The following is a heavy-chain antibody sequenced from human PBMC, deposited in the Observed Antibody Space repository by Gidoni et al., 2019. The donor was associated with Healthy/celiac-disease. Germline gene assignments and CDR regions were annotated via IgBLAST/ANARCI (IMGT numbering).Heavy chain of an antibody. V-gene: IGHV3-23*01. D-gene: IGHD3-3*01. J-gene: IGHJ4*02. CDR2: ISGSGGST. CDR3: AKWGGDFWSGYNDFDY. Sequence: EVQLLESGGGLVQPGGSLRLSCAASGFTFSSYAMSWVRQAPGKGLEWVSAISGSGGSTYYADSVKGRFTISRDNSKNTLYLQMNSLRAEDTAVYYCAKWGGDFWSGYNDFDYWGQGTLVTVSS. CDR1: GFTFSSYA.